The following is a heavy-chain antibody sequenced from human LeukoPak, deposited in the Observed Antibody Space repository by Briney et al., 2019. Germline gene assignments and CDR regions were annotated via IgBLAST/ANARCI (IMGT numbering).Heavy chain of an antibody. CDR3: ARHDGYY. V-gene: IGHV4-39*01. CDR2: IYYTRST. CDR1: GGSISSSSYY. J-gene: IGHJ4*02. D-gene: IGHD5-24*01. Sequence: SETLSLTCTVSGGSISSSSYYWGWIRQPPGKGLEWIGSIYYTRSTYYNPSLKSRVTISVDTSKNQFSLKLTSVTAADTAVYYCARHDGYYWGQGTLVTVSS.